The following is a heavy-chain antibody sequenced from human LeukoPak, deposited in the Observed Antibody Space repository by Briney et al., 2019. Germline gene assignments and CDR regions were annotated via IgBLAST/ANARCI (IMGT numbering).Heavy chain of an antibody. CDR1: GFTFSSYT. J-gene: IGHJ4*02. CDR3: AREGPGIPSRSTTFDY. V-gene: IGHV3-64*04. CDR2: ISSDGGTT. Sequence: GGSLRLSCAASGFTFSSYTMHWVRQAPGKGLEYVSGISSDGGTTYYADSVKGRFTISRDNSKRTLYLEMNSLRAEDTAVYFCAREGPGIPSRSTTFDYWGQGTLVTVSS. D-gene: IGHD3-16*02.